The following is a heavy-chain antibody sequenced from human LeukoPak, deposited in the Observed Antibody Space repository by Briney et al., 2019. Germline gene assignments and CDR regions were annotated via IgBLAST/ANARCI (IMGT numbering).Heavy chain of an antibody. J-gene: IGHJ6*02. CDR1: GYTFSSYG. V-gene: IGHV1-18*01. Sequence: ASVKVSCKASGYTFSSYGISWVRQAPGQGLEWMGWISGYNGNTNYVQKLQGRVTMTTDTSTSTAYMELRSLRSDDTAVYYCARGVAMVRGVTKTIYYYGMDVWGQGTTVTVSS. D-gene: IGHD3-10*01. CDR3: ARGVAMVRGVTKTIYYYGMDV. CDR2: ISGYNGNT.